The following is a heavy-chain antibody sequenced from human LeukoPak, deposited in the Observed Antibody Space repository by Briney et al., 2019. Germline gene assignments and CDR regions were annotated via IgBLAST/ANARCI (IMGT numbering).Heavy chain of an antibody. CDR1: GFTFSTNA. CDR2: ISYDGSNK. Sequence: GGSRSLSCEASGFTFSTNAINWVGRAPGRGLGWVAVISYDGSNKYYADSVKGRFTISRDNSKNTLYLQMNSLRAEDTAVYYCARRPGYPSFDYWGQGTLVTVSS. CDR3: ARRPGYPSFDY. D-gene: IGHD2-15*01. J-gene: IGHJ4*02. V-gene: IGHV3-30*03.